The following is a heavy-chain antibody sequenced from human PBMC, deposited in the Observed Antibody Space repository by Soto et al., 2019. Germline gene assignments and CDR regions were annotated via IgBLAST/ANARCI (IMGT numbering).Heavy chain of an antibody. CDR2: INSDGSST. CDR3: ARDTTESFDY. CDR1: GFTFSSYW. D-gene: IGHD4-17*01. J-gene: IGHJ4*02. Sequence: EVQLVESGGGLVQPGGSLRLSCAASGFTFSSYWMHWVRQAPGKGLLWVPRINSDGSSTSYAESVKGRFTISRDNAKNTLYLQMNSLRAEDTAVYYCARDTTESFDYWGQGTLVTVSS. V-gene: IGHV3-74*01.